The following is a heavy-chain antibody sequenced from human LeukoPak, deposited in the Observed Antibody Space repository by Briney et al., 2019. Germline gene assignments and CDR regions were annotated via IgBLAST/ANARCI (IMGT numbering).Heavy chain of an antibody. CDR1: GYTFTDYF. J-gene: IGHJ5*02. CDR2: INPNTGGT. D-gene: IGHD6-19*01. V-gene: IGHV1-2*02. Sequence: ASVTVSCKASGYTFTDYFMHWVRQAPGQGLEWMGWINPNTGGTNYAQNFQGRVTMTRDTSISTAYMELTRLTSDDTAVYYCARAVAGILVGWFDPWGQGTLVTVSS. CDR3: ARAVAGILVGWFDP.